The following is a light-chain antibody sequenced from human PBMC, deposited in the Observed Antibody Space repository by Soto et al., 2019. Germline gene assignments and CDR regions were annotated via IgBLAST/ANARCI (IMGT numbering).Light chain of an antibody. CDR3: QQYNNWPRT. J-gene: IGKJ1*01. CDR2: GSS. Sequence: DIQMTQSPSSLSASVGDRVTITCQASQAIRNDLAWYQQKPGRAPKRLIYGSSTRATGIPARFSGSGSGTEFTLTISSLQSEDFAVYYCQQYNNWPRTFGQGTKVDIK. V-gene: IGKV1-17*01. CDR1: QAIRND.